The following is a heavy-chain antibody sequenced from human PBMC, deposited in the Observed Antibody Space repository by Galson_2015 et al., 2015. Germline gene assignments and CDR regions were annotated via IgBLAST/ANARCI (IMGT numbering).Heavy chain of an antibody. CDR2: ISSNGGST. J-gene: IGHJ6*02. D-gene: IGHD2-15*01. CDR1: GFTFSSYA. CDR3: VQSGIWRYCSGCSCYYYYGMDV. Sequence: SLRLSCAASGFTFSSYAMHWVRQAPGKGLEYVSAISSNGGSTYYADSVKGRFTISRDNSKNTLYLQMSSLRAEDTAVYYCVQSGIWRYCSGCSCYYYYGMDVWGQGTTVTVSS. V-gene: IGHV3-64D*06.